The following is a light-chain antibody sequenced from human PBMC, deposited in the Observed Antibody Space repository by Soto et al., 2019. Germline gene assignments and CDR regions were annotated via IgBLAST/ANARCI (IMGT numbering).Light chain of an antibody. V-gene: IGKV1-27*01. CDR2: ATS. CDR3: QKYNSASLT. CDR1: QGISPY. J-gene: IGKJ4*01. Sequence: DVQMTQSPSSLSAFVGDRVTITCRASQGISPYLAWFQQKPGEVPKRLIYATSTLQSGVPSRFSGSGSGTDFTLTINSLQPEDVGAYYCQKYNSASLTFGGGTKVEIK.